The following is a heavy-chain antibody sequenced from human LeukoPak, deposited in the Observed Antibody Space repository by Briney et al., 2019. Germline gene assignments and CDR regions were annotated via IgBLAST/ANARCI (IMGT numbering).Heavy chain of an antibody. CDR3: ARAPDYGDVFDY. V-gene: IGHV1-18*01. D-gene: IGHD4-17*01. Sequence: ASVKVSCKASGYTFTSYGISWVRQAPGQGLEWMGWVSTYNGNTNYAQKLQGRVTMTTDTSTSTAYMELRSLGSDGTAVYYCARAPDYGDVFDYWGQGTLVTVSS. J-gene: IGHJ4*02. CDR1: GYTFTSYG. CDR2: VSTYNGNT.